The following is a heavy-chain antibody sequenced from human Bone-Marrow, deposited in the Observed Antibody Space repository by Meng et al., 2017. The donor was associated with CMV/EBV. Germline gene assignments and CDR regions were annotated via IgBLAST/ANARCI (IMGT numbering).Heavy chain of an antibody. D-gene: IGHD3-3*01. Sequence: ASVKVSCKASGYTFTGYYMHWVRQAPGQGLEWMGWINPNSGGTNYAQKFQGRVTMTRDTSIRTAYMELSRLRSDDTAVYYCARVRVVIIKTYGMDVWGQGTTVTVSS. V-gene: IGHV1-2*02. J-gene: IGHJ6*02. CDR3: ARVRVVIIKTYGMDV. CDR1: GYTFTGYY. CDR2: INPNSGGT.